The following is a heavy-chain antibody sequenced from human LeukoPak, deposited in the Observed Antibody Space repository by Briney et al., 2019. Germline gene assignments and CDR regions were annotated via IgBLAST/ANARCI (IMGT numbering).Heavy chain of an antibody. V-gene: IGHV3-23*01. Sequence: GGSLRLSCAASGFTFSDYYMSWVRQAPGKGLEWVSAISGSGGSTYYADSVKGRFTISRDNSKNTLYLQMNSLRAEDTAVYYCAKGADSSGYYVIDYWGQGTLVTVSS. CDR1: GFTFSDYY. CDR3: AKGADSSGYYVIDY. J-gene: IGHJ4*02. D-gene: IGHD3-22*01. CDR2: ISGSGGST.